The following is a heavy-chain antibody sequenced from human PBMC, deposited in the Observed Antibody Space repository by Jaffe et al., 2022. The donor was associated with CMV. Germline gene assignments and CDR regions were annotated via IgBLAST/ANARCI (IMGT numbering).Heavy chain of an antibody. D-gene: IGHD6-25*01. Sequence: QLQLQESGSGLLRPSETLSLTCIVSGGSISSSRYYWGWIRQSPGKGLEWIGSIYYSGSTYYNPSLKSRVTISVDTSKNQFSLELTSVTAADTAVYYCASQRPSPAFHDAFDIWGLGTLVTVSS. CDR3: ASQRPSPAFHDAFDI. CDR2: IYYSGST. J-gene: IGHJ3*02. V-gene: IGHV4-39*01. CDR1: GGSISSSRYY.